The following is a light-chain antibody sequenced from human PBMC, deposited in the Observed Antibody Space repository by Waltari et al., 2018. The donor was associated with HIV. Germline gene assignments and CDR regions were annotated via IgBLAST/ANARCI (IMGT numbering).Light chain of an antibody. J-gene: IGLJ2*01. V-gene: IGLV3-19*01. CDR1: SLRNYY. CDR2: GRN. CDR3: HSRDSSGYHVV. Sequence: SSELTQDPSVSVALGQTIRITCQGDSLRNYYASWYQQKPGQAPVVVVFGRNNRPSGIPDRFSGSSSGDTASLTITGAQAEDEADYYCHSRDSSGYHVVFGGGTKVTVL.